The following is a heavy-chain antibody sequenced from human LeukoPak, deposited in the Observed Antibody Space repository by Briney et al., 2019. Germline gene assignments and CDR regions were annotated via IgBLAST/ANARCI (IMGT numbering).Heavy chain of an antibody. V-gene: IGHV3-7*01. J-gene: IGHJ4*02. CDR1: GFTFSSYS. D-gene: IGHD3-22*01. Sequence: GGSLRLSCAASGFTFSSYSMNWVRQAPGKGLEWVANIKQDGSEKYYVDSVKGRFTISRDNAKNSLYLQMNSLRAEDTAVYYCAREALQYYYDSSGYAYWGQGTLVTVSS. CDR2: IKQDGSEK. CDR3: AREALQYYYDSSGYAY.